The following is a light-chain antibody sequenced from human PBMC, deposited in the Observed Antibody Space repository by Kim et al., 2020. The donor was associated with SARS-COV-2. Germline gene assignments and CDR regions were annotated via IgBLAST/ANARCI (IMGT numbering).Light chain of an antibody. CDR2: EVS. J-gene: IGLJ3*02. Sequence: QSVLTQPASVSGSPGQSITISCTGTSSDIGSHNLVSWYQQHPGKAPKLIIYEVSKRPSGVSNRFSGSKSGNTASLTISGLQAEDETDYYCCSYQGSWVFGGGTQLTVL. V-gene: IGLV2-23*02. CDR1: SSDIGSHNL. CDR3: CSYQGSWV.